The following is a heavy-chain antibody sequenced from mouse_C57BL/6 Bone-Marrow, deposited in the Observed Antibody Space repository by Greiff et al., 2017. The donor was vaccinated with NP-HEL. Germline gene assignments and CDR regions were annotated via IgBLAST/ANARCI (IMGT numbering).Heavy chain of an antibody. Sequence: QVQLKQPGAELVKPGASVKLSCKASGYTFTSYWMQWVKQRPGQGLEWIGEIDPSDSYTNYNQKFKGKATLTVDTSSSTAYMQLSSLTSEDSAVYYCARYDGYGYYAMDYWGQGTSVTVSS. CDR2: IDPSDSYT. CDR1: GYTFTSYW. J-gene: IGHJ4*01. CDR3: ARYDGYGYYAMDY. V-gene: IGHV1-50*01. D-gene: IGHD2-3*01.